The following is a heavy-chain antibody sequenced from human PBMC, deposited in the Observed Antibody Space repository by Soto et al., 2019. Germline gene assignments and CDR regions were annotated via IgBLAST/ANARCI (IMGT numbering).Heavy chain of an antibody. Sequence: QVQLQQWGAGLLKPSETLSLTCVVSGGSLSDYFWSWIRQPPGMALEWIGEINHLGSINYNPSLKSRVTMSVDTSTNQFSLTLISVTAADTATYYCARGGISHWAYFYYMDVWDRGTTVTVSS. CDR3: ARGGISHWAYFYYMDV. CDR1: GGSLSDYF. D-gene: IGHD2-21*01. V-gene: IGHV4-34*01. CDR2: INHLGSI. J-gene: IGHJ6*03.